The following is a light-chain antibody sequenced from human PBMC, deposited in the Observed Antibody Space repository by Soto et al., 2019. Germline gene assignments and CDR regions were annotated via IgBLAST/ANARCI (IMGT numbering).Light chain of an antibody. CDR1: QSVTSTY. CDR2: GVS. V-gene: IGKV3-20*01. J-gene: IGKJ4*01. CDR3: QQYSRSPEVT. Sequence: EIVLTQSPGTLSLSPGERATLSCRASQSVTSTYLAWYQQKPGQAPRLLIYGVSSRATDIPDRFSGSGSGTDFTLTISRLEPEDFAVYYCQQYSRSPEVTFGGRTKVEIK.